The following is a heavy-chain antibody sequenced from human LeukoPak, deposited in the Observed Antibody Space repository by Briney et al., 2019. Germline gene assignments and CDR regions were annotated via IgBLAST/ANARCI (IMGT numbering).Heavy chain of an antibody. D-gene: IGHD6-6*01. CDR3: ARVYSSSNWFDP. CDR1: GFTVSSNY. CDR2: IYSGGST. J-gene: IGHJ5*02. Sequence: GGSLRLSCAASGFTVSSNYMSWVRQAPGKGLEWVSVIYSGGSTYYADSVKGRFTISRDNSENTLYLQMNSLRAEDTAVYYCARVYSSSNWFDPWGQGTLVTVSS. V-gene: IGHV3-66*01.